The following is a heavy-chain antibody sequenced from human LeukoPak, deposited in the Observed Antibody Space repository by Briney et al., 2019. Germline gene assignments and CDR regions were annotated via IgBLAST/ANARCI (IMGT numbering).Heavy chain of an antibody. CDR3: AQDHFGSSWYRPTDARDQPIDY. Sequence: GGSRRLSCAASGCTFSSYAMGWVRQPPGRGRGGVSAFSGGGGSTYYVDSGKGPFTISRENSKHKLYLQMNSLRAQDTAVYYCAQDHFGSSWYRPTDARDQPIDYWGQGTLVTVSS. J-gene: IGHJ4*02. CDR1: GCTFSSYA. V-gene: IGHV3-23*01. CDR2: FSGGGGST. D-gene: IGHD6-13*01.